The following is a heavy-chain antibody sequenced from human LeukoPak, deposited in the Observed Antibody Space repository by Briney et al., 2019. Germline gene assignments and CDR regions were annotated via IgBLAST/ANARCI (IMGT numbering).Heavy chain of an antibody. CDR3: ARASYYYDRSDAFDI. J-gene: IGHJ3*02. CDR2: ISSSGSTI. CDR1: GFTFSSYE. V-gene: IGHV3-48*03. D-gene: IGHD3-22*01. Sequence: GGSLRLSCAASGFTFSSYEMNWVRQAPGKGLEWVSYISSSGSTIYYADSVKGRFTISRDNAKNSLYLQMNSLRAEDTAVYYCARASYYYDRSDAFDIWGQGTVVTVSS.